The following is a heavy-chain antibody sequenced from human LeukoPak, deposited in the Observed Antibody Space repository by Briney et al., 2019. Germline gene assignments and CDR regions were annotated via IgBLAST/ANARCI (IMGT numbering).Heavy chain of an antibody. Sequence: SETLSLTCAVYGGSFSGYYWSWIRQPPGKGLEWIGEITHGGSTNYNPSLKSRVTISVDTSKNQFSLNLRSVTAADTAVYYCARGGIAAAGTRWFDTWGQGTLVTVSS. V-gene: IGHV4-34*01. CDR2: ITHGGST. CDR3: ARGGIAAAGTRWFDT. CDR1: GGSFSGYY. D-gene: IGHD6-13*01. J-gene: IGHJ5*02.